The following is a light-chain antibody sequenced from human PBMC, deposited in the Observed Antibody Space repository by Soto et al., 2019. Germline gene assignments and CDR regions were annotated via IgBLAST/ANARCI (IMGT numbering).Light chain of an antibody. J-gene: IGLJ1*01. CDR3: SSYAGNNIVYV. CDR2: EVS. Sequence: QSALAQPPSASGSPGQTVTISCAGTSNDVGGYNFVSWYQQHPGKAPKLMIFEVSKRPSGVPDRFSGSKSGNTASLTVSGLQAEDEADYYCSSYAGNNIVYVFGTGTQLTVL. CDR1: SNDVGGYNF. V-gene: IGLV2-8*01.